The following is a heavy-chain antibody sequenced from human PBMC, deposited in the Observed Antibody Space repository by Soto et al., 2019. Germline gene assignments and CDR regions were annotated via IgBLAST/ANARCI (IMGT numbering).Heavy chain of an antibody. V-gene: IGHV1-69*01. CDR1: GGTFSSYA. J-gene: IGHJ4*02. CDR2: IIPIFGTA. D-gene: IGHD6-13*01. CDR3: AREGPDGYSEPPLDY. Sequence: QVQLVQSGAEVKKPGSSVKVSCKASGGTFSSYAISWVRQAPGQGLEWMGGIIPIFGTAHYAQKFQGRVTITADESTSTGYKELSSLISEDTAVYYCAREGPDGYSEPPLDYWGQGTLVTVSS.